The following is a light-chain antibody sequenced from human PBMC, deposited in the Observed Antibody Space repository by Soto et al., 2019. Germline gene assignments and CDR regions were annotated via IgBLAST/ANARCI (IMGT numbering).Light chain of an antibody. V-gene: IGKV3-11*01. Sequence: EIVLTQSPGTLSLSPGERATLSCRASQSVSNNYLAWYQQKPGQAPRLLIYGASNRATGIPARFSGSGSGTDFTLTISSLEPEDFAVYYCQQRSNWPQVTFGQGTRLEIK. J-gene: IGKJ5*01. CDR3: QQRSNWPQVT. CDR1: QSVSNNY. CDR2: GAS.